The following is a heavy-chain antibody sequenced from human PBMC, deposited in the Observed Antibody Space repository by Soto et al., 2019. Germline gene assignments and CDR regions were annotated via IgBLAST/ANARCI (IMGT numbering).Heavy chain of an antibody. CDR1: GFTFSSYA. D-gene: IGHD6-13*01. CDR3: ARDLSSSWSLQTYNWFDP. Sequence: GGSLRLSCAASGFTFSSYAMHWVRQAPGKGLEWVAVISYDGSNKYYADYVKDRFTISRDNSKNTLYLQMNSPRADDTAVYYCARDLSSSWSLQTYNWFDPWGQGT. V-gene: IGHV3-30-3*01. CDR2: ISYDGSNK. J-gene: IGHJ5*02.